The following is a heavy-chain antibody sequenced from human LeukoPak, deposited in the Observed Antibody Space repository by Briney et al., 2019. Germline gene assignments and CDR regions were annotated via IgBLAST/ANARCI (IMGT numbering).Heavy chain of an antibody. CDR1: GVSISSYY. J-gene: IGHJ3*01. D-gene: IGHD6-13*01. CDR3: ARHDGSSWYYAFDV. V-gene: IGHV4-59*08. CDR2: IYYSGSA. Sequence: ETLSLTCTVSGVSISSYYWSWIRQPPGKGLEWIGYIYYSGSANYSPSLKSRVTISLDTSKNQFSLKLSSVTAADTAVYYCARHDGSSWYYAFDVWGQGTMVTVSS.